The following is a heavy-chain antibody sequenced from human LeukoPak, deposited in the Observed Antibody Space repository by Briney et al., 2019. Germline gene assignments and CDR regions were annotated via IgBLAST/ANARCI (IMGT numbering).Heavy chain of an antibody. CDR1: GFTLSSYG. D-gene: IGHD1-7*01. J-gene: IGHJ2*01. Sequence: GRSLRLSCAASGFTLSSYGIHWVRQAPGKGLEWVAVISYDGSNKYYADSVKGRFTISRDNSKKTVYLQMNSLRAEDTAVYYCARAGGGPTTLYWYFDLWGRGTLVTVSS. V-gene: IGHV3-30*03. CDR3: ARAGGGPTTLYWYFDL. CDR2: ISYDGSNK.